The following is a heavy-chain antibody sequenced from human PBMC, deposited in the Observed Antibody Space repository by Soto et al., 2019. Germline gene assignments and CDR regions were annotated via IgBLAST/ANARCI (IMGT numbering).Heavy chain of an antibody. Sequence: VQLLESGGGLIQPGGCLRLSCAASGFTFSYGIHWLRQAPGKGLEWVAYIWYGSYNKFYGDSVKGRFTISRDNSKNTQFLQMNSLRAEDTAVYYCAKLVIGDCSGNTCDDYWGQGTLVAVSS. CDR3: AKLVIGDCSGNTCDDY. D-gene: IGHD2-15*01. V-gene: IGHV3-30*02. CDR2: IWYGSYNK. CDR1: GFTFSYG. J-gene: IGHJ4*01.